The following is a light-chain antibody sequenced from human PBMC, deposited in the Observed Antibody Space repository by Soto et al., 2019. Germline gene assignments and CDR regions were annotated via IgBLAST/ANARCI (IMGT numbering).Light chain of an antibody. V-gene: IGLV1-40*01. CDR2: GNS. J-gene: IGLJ1*01. Sequence: QSVLTQPPSVSGAPWQRVTISCTGSSSNIGAGYDVHWYQQLPGTAPKLLIYGNSNRPSGVPDRFSGSKSGTSASLAITGLQAEDEADYYCQSYDSSLSGXVFGTGTKSPS. CDR3: QSYDSSLSGXV. CDR1: SSNIGAGYD.